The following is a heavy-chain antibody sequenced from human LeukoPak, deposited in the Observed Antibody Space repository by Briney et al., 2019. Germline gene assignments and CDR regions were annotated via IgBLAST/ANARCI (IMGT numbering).Heavy chain of an antibody. CDR1: GFTFSSYE. CDR2: IRNSGSTI. Sequence: GGSLRLSCAASGFTFSSYEMNWVRQAPGKGLEWVSYIRNSGSTISYAESVKGRFTISRDNAKNSLYLQMNSLTAEDTAIYYCARGSNDTGGNSVFFQHWGQGTLVTVSS. CDR3: ARGSNDTGGNSVFFQH. J-gene: IGHJ1*01. V-gene: IGHV3-48*03. D-gene: IGHD4-23*01.